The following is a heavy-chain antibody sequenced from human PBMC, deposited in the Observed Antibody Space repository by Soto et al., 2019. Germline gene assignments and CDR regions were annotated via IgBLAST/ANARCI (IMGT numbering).Heavy chain of an antibody. CDR1: GDSISSGGYY. D-gene: IGHD2-2*01. CDR3: ARAGCTSCSIFY. J-gene: IGHJ4*02. V-gene: IGHV4-31*03. CDR2: IHYSGST. Sequence: SETLSLTCTVSGDSISSGGYYWSWIRQHPGKGLEWIGYIHYSGSTYYNPSLKSRVTISVDTSKNQFSLELSSVTAADTAVYYCARAGCTSCSIFYWGQGTLVTVSS.